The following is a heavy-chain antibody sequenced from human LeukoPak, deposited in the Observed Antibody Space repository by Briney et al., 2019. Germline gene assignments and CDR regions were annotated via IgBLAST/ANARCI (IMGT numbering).Heavy chain of an antibody. J-gene: IGHJ4*02. CDR3: AKSQRYSSSSKDY. Sequence: PGGSLRLSCAASGFIFSSYAMSWVRQAPGKGLEGVTAISGSGGSTYYADSVKGRFTISRDNSKNTLYLQMNSLRAEDTAVYYCAKSQRYSSSSKDYWGQGTLVTVSS. CDR2: ISGSGGST. CDR1: GFIFSSYA. V-gene: IGHV3-23*01. D-gene: IGHD6-13*01.